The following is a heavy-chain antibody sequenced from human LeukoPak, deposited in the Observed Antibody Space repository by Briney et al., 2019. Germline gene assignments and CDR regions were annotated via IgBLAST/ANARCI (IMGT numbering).Heavy chain of an antibody. J-gene: IGHJ4*02. V-gene: IGHV3-30*04. CDR2: ISYDGSNK. CDR1: GFTFSSYA. CDR3: ARGLYYFDY. Sequence: PGGSLRLSCAASGFTFSSYAMHWVRQAPGKGMEGVAVISYDGSNKYYADSVKGRFTISRDNSKNTLYLQMNSLRAEDTAVYYCARGLYYFDYWGQGTLVTVSS. D-gene: IGHD3/OR15-3a*01.